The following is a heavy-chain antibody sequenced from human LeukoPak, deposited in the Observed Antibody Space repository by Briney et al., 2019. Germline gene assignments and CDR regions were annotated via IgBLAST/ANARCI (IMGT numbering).Heavy chain of an antibody. J-gene: IGHJ3*02. CDR2: ISPNSVEK. V-gene: IGHV1-2*02. Sequence: ASVKVSCKASGYTFSDYYMHWVRQAPAQELEWMGWISPNSVEKKYAQKFQGRVTMTRDTSISTAYMELSRLRSDDTAVYYCARKRGVGVDTNAFDIWGQGTMVTVSS. CDR3: ARKRGVGVDTNAFDI. D-gene: IGHD3-3*01. CDR1: GYTFSDYY.